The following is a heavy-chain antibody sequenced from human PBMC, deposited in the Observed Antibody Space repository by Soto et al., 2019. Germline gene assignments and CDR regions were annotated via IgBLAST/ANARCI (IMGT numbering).Heavy chain of an antibody. CDR3: AKGGTRAALYYFDF. V-gene: IGHV3-23*01. J-gene: IGHJ4*02. CDR2: ISATTVST. D-gene: IGHD2-15*01. Sequence: PGGSLRLSCAASGFTFSSYAMIWVRQAPGKGLEWVASISATTVSTYYTDSVKGRFAISRDNSKSTLYLQMNSLRAEDTAVYYCAKGGTRAALYYFDFWGQGTPVTVSS. CDR1: GFTFSSYA.